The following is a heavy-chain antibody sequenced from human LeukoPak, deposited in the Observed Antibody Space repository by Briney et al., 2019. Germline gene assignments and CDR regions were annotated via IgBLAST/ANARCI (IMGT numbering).Heavy chain of an antibody. V-gene: IGHV1-18*01. CDR1: GYTFTSYG. CDR3: ARQEVVPAAIMYYYGMDV. Sequence: ASVKVSCKASGYTFTSYGISWVRQAPGQGLEWMGWISAYNGNTNYAQKLQGRVTMTTDTSTSTAYMELRSLRSDDTAVYYCARQEVVPAAIMYYYGMDVWGQGTTVTVSS. J-gene: IGHJ6*02. CDR2: ISAYNGNT. D-gene: IGHD2-2*02.